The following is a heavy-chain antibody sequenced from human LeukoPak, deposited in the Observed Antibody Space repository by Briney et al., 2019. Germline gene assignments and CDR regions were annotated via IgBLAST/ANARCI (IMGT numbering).Heavy chain of an antibody. V-gene: IGHV3-30*18. CDR2: ISHDGINT. CDR1: GFTFSNYA. Sequence: GGSLRLSCAASGFTFSNYAMHWVRQDSGRGVDWVAVISHDGINTYYADSVKGRFTISRDNSKNTLYLQVNSLRVEDTAVYYCVKDQREAYRSGWSRDFDYWGQGTLVTVSS. J-gene: IGHJ4*02. D-gene: IGHD6-19*01. CDR3: VKDQREAYRSGWSRDFDY.